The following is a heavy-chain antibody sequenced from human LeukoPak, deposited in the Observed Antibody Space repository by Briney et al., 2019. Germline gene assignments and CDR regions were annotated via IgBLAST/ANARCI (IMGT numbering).Heavy chain of an antibody. Sequence: PSETLSLTCTVSGGSISSYYWSWIRQPPGKGLEWIGYIYYSGSTNYKPSLKSRVTISVDTSKNQFSLKLSSVTAADTAVYYCARGSYNWFDPWGQGTLVTVSS. CDR2: IYYSGST. J-gene: IGHJ5*02. V-gene: IGHV4-59*01. CDR3: ARGSYNWFDP. CDR1: GGSISSYY. D-gene: IGHD2-15*01.